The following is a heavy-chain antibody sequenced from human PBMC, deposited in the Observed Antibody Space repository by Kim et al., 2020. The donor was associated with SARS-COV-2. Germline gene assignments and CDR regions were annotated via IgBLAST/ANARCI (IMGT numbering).Heavy chain of an antibody. Sequence: SETLSLTCAVSGGSISSSNWWSWVRQPPGKGLEWIGEIYHSGSTNYNPSLKSRVTISVDKSKNQFSLKLSSVTAADTAVYYCARDPLNWNHNNLTVDDYWGQGTLVTVSS. D-gene: IGHD1-1*01. CDR1: GGSISSSNW. J-gene: IGHJ4*02. CDR2: IYHSGST. CDR3: ARDPLNWNHNNLTVDDY. V-gene: IGHV4-4*02.